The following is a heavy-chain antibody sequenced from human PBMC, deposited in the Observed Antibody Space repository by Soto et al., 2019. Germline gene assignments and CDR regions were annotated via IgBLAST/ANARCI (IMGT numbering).Heavy chain of an antibody. CDR3: ARGYYYGSGRPTPGGMDV. V-gene: IGHV1-18*01. CDR2: ISTYTGST. Sequence: QVHLVQSGAEVKKPGASVKVSCKASGYTFTNYDINWVRQAPGQGLEGMGWISTYTGSTNYAQELQGRVTMTTDTSPSKAYMELRSLRSDDTAVYYCARGYYYGSGRPTPGGMDVWGQGTTVTVSS. J-gene: IGHJ6*02. D-gene: IGHD3-10*01. CDR1: GYTFTNYD.